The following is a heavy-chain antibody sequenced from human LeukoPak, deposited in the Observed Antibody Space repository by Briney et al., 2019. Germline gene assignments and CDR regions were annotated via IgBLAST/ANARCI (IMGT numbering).Heavy chain of an antibody. Sequence: SETLSLTCTVSGGSISDYYWSWIRQPPGKGLEWIGYIYYSGSTNYNPSLTSRATISVDTSKNQLSLKLTSVTAAYSAVYSCPRGSGSGKYAYYYGMDVWGKGTTVTVSS. CDR3: PRGSGSGKYAYYYGMDV. CDR1: GGSISDYY. J-gene: IGHJ6*04. CDR2: IYYSGST. V-gene: IGHV4-59*01. D-gene: IGHD3-10*01.